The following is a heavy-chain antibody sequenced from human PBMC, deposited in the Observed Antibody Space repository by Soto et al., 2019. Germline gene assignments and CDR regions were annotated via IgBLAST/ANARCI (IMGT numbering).Heavy chain of an antibody. D-gene: IGHD1-26*01. CDR1: GFTFTSSA. V-gene: IGHV1-58*01. J-gene: IGHJ6*02. CDR2: IVVGSGNT. CDR3: GAEGGVGALV. Sequence: QMQLVQSGPEVKKPGTSVKVSCKASGFTFTSSAVQWVRQARGQRLEWIGWIVVGSGNTNYAQKFQERVTITRDMATSTAYRELSGLRSEDRAVYYCGAEGGVGALVWGQGTTVTVSS.